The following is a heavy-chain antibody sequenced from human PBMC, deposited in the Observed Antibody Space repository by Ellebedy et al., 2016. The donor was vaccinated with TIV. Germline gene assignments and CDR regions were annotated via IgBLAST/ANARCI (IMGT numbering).Heavy chain of an antibody. CDR2: IRGDGYSR. J-gene: IGHJ4*02. CDR3: ATESDVRHRQALDC. Sequence: GESLKISCAASRLNLSNYDMYWVRQAPGQGLEWVALIRGDGYSRYYTDSVKGRFAISRDNSKNTLYLQMNSLRAEDTALYYCATESDVRHRQALDCWGQGTLVTVSS. V-gene: IGHV3-33*07. CDR1: RLNLSNYD.